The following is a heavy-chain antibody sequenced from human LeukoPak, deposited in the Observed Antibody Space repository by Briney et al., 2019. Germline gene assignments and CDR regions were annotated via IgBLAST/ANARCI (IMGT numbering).Heavy chain of an antibody. J-gene: IGHJ3*02. CDR3: VREGPVEMASGAFDI. D-gene: IGHD5-24*01. CDR2: ISYDEGFE. V-gene: IGHV3-30*04. Sequence: GRSLRLSCAASGFTFSSYTMHWVRQAPGRGLEWVAVISYDEGFEYYADSVKGRFTISRDTSKSTLYLRMNSLRAEDTAVYYCVREGPVEMASGAFDIWGQGTIVTVSS. CDR1: GFTFSSYT.